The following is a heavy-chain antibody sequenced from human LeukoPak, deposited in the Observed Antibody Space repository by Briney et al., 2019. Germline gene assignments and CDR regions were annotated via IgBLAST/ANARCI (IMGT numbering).Heavy chain of an antibody. V-gene: IGHV4-61*02. Sequence: PSQTLSLTCTVSGGSISSGSYYWSWIRQPAGKGLEWIGRIYTSGSTNYNPSLKSRVTISVDTSKNQFSLKLSSVTAADTAVYYCARGRVSSPFDYWGQGTLVTVSS. CDR1: GGSISSGSYY. CDR3: ARGRVSSPFDY. D-gene: IGHD3-16*01. CDR2: IYTSGST. J-gene: IGHJ4*02.